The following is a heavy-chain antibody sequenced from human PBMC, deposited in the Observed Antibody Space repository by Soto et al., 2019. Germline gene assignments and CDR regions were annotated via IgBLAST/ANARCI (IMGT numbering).Heavy chain of an antibody. V-gene: IGHV4-59*08. Sequence: QVQLQESGPGLVKPSETLSLTCTVSGGSISSYYWSWIRQPTGKGLEWIGYIYYSGSTHYNPSLKSRVTIAVDTSKNQLALKLSSVTAPDTAVYYCARQVGGWAPWYFDYWGQGTLVTVSS. J-gene: IGHJ4*02. CDR2: IYYSGST. CDR3: ARQVGGWAPWYFDY. D-gene: IGHD6-19*01. CDR1: GGSISSYY.